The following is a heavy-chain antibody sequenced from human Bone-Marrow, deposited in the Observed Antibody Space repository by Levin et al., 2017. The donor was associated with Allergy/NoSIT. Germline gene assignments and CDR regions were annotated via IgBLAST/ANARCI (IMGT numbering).Heavy chain of an antibody. Sequence: RGESLKISCTVSGFIFNNFWMSWVRQAPGEGLGWVAKIKPDGTESHYVDSVKGRFTMSRDNAKNSLYLQMNSLRVEDTAVYYCVRSANLDVWGQGTTVTVSS. CDR2: IKPDGTES. CDR3: VRSANLDV. CDR1: GFIFNNFW. D-gene: IGHD6-13*01. J-gene: IGHJ6*02. V-gene: IGHV3-7*01.